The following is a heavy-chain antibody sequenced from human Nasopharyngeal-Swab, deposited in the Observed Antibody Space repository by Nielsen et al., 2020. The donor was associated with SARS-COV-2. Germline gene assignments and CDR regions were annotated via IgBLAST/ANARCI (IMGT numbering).Heavy chain of an antibody. V-gene: IGHV3-20*01. Sequence: WIRQPPGQGLEWVSGINWNGGRTGYADSVKGRFTISRDNAKNSLYLQMNSLRAEDTALYHCARDAEQPGDYYYGMDVWGQGTTVTVSS. J-gene: IGHJ6*02. CDR3: ARDAEQPGDYYYGMDV. CDR2: INWNGGRT. D-gene: IGHD6-13*01.